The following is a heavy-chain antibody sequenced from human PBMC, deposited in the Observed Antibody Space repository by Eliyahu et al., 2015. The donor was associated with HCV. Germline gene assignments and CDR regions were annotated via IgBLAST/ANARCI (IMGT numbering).Heavy chain of an antibody. Sequence: QVQLQESGPGLVKPSQTLSLTCTVSGXSXRXXGYFWSWIRQHPGKDLAXIGYIYYSGSTYYNPSLKSRVTISMDTSQNQFSLQVSSVTAADTAEYYCAKLGYCSTTSCPRGGGFDIWGQGAMVTVSS. J-gene: IGHJ3*02. CDR3: AKLGYCSTTSCPRGGGFDI. CDR2: IYYSGST. CDR1: GXSXRXXGYF. V-gene: IGHV4-31*03. D-gene: IGHD2-2*01.